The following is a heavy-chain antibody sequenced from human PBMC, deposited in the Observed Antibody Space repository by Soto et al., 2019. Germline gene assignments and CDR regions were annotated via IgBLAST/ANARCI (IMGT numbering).Heavy chain of an antibody. J-gene: IGHJ4*02. D-gene: IGHD1-26*01. V-gene: IGHV3-33*01. CDR1: GFPLSDYG. CDR3: ASERGGSYFDY. Sequence: QVQLVESGGGVVQPGRSLRLSCAVSGFPLSDYGMHWVRQAPGKGLEWVAVIWYDESKKYYADSVKGRFTISRDNSTNTRYLQMNSLRAEDTAVYYCASERGGSYFDYWGQGALVTVSS. CDR2: IWYDESKK.